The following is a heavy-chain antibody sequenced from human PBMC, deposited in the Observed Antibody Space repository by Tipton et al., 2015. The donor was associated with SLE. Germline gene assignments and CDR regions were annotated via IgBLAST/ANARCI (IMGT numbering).Heavy chain of an antibody. CDR1: GYTFTSYY. V-gene: IGHV1-46*01. CDR3: ASPVVGAPHGFDY. D-gene: IGHD1-26*01. J-gene: IGHJ4*02. CDR2: INPSGGST. Sequence: QSGAEVKKPGASVKVSCKASGYTFTSYYMHWVRQAPGQGLEWMGIINPSGGSTSYAQKFQGRVTMTRDTSASTAYMELSSLRSEDTAVYYCASPVVGAPHGFDYWGQGTLVTVSS.